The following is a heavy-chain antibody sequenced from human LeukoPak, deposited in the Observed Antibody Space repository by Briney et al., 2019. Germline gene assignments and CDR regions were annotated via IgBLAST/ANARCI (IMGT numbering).Heavy chain of an antibody. V-gene: IGHV5-51*01. Sequence: GEALQIHCLGSGYSFTSYWMGWVGQRPGAGVEWMGIRFHGESDTRYSASFQGQDTISADQSISTAYLQSSSLEASYTAMYFCAIWEALVATYGMDVCGQGTTATVS. CDR2: RFHGESDT. J-gene: IGHJ6*02. CDR1: GYSFTSYW. D-gene: IGHD5-12*01. CDR3: AIWEALVATYGMDV.